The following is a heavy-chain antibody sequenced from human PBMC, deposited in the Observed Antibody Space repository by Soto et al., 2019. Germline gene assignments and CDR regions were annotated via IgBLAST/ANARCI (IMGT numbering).Heavy chain of an antibody. CDR2: INNDGTST. CDR1: GFIFSEYW. D-gene: IGHD3-16*01. J-gene: IGHJ4*02. CDR3: ATAQYYERSDY. Sequence: VGSLRLSCGVSGFIFSEYWMHWVRQVPGKGLVWVSLINNDGTSTKYSDSVKVRFTISRDNAKKMLYLQMSGLGADDTAVYYCATAQYYERSDYWGQGSLVTVSS. V-gene: IGHV3-74*03.